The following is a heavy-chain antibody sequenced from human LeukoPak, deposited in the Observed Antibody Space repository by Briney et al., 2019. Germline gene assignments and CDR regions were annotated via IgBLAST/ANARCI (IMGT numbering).Heavy chain of an antibody. CDR1: GYTFTSDD. Sequence: ASVKVSCKASGYTFTSDDINWGREATGQGREWRGWMNPNSGSGGYAQKFQRRVTITSNTSISTAYMELSSLRSEDTAVYYCARGLNGVLRYFDWSHYFDYWGQGTLVTVSS. CDR2: MNPNSGSG. D-gene: IGHD3-9*01. CDR3: ARGLNGVLRYFDWSHYFDY. J-gene: IGHJ4*02. V-gene: IGHV1-8*01.